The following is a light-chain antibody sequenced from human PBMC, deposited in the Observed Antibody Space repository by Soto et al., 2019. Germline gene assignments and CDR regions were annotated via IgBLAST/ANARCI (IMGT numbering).Light chain of an antibody. V-gene: IGKV3D-15*01. CDR1: QSVSSN. CDR2: GTS. J-gene: IGKJ1*01. Sequence: EIVMTQSPATLSVSPGERTTLSCRASQSVSSNLAWYQLKFGQAPRLLIYGTSTRATGIPARFSGSGSGTDFTLTISSLQSEDFAVYFCQQYDNSPTFGQGTKVDIK. CDR3: QQYDNSPT.